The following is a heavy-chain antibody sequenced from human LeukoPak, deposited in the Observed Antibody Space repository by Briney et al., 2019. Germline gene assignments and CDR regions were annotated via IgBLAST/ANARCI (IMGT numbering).Heavy chain of an antibody. J-gene: IGHJ4*02. CDR1: GFTFSRYG. CDR3: AKDQQVGAAAYYFDS. V-gene: IGHV3-30*18. CDR2: IANDEKDK. D-gene: IGHD6-13*01. Sequence: SGGSLRLSCAASGFTFSRYGLHWVRQAPGKGLEWVAVIANDEKDKKYADSVKGRLTISRDNSKSTLYLQMNSLRAEDTAVYYCAKDQQVGAAAYYFDSWGQGTLVTVSS.